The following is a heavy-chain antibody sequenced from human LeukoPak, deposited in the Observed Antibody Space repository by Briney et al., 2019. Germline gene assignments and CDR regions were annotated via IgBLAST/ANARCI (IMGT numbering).Heavy chain of an antibody. D-gene: IGHD4-23*01. Sequence: GGSLRLSCAGSGFTFSRYNMNWFRQAPGKGLERVSSISSRSSYIFYADSVKGRFTISRDNAENSVYLQMNSLRAEDTAVYYCAKDLTTVATPYYYYYMDVWGKGTTVTVSS. CDR3: AKDLTTVATPYYYYYMDV. CDR1: GFTFSRYN. J-gene: IGHJ6*03. CDR2: ISSRSSYI. V-gene: IGHV3-21*01.